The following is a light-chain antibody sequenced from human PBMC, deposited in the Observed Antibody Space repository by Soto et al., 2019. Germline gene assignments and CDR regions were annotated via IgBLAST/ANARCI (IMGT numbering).Light chain of an antibody. CDR1: QSVSTK. V-gene: IGKV3-15*01. CDR2: GAS. Sequence: EMVMTQSPATLSVSLGERATLSCRVSQSVSTKLVWYQQKPGQAPRLLIYGASTRATGIPARFSGSGSGTEFALTISSLQSEDFAVYYCQQHDQGWTFGQGTKVEIK. J-gene: IGKJ1*01. CDR3: QQHDQGWT.